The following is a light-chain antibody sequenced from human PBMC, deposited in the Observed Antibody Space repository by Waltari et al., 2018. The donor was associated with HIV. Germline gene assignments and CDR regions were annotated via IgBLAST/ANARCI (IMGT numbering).Light chain of an antibody. Sequence: SYVLTQPPSVSVAPGQTARITCGGNNIAATKSVHWYQQKPGQAPVLVMYRDSNRPSGIPERISGSNSGNTATLTINRAQAGDEADYYCHVWDSSTAVVFGGGTKLTVL. CDR1: NIAATKS. CDR2: RDS. CDR3: HVWDSSTAVV. J-gene: IGLJ2*01. V-gene: IGLV3-9*01.